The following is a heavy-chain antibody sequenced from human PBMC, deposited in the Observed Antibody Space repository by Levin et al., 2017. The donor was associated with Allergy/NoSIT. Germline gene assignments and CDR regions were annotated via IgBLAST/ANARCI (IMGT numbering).Heavy chain of an antibody. CDR2: ISYSGSA. Sequence: SETLSLTCSVSGDSISRGDYYWSWIRQHPGEGLEWIGFISYSGSAYYNPSLKSRLTVSLDKSKNQFSLNLSSVTVADTAVYYCARYECAWLGECYGMDVWGQGTTVTVSS. CDR1: GDSISRGDYY. V-gene: IGHV4-31*03. J-gene: IGHJ6*02. D-gene: IGHD3-10*01. CDR3: ARYECAWLGECYGMDV.